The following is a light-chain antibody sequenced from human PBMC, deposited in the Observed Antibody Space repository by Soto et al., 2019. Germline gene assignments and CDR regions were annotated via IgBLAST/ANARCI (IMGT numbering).Light chain of an antibody. CDR2: GAS. CDR1: QSVSSN. CDR3: QQYNNWPLT. V-gene: IGKV3-15*01. J-gene: IGKJ4*01. Sequence: ETVMMQFPATLSVSQGERATLSCRASQSVSSNLAWYQQRPGQAPRLLIYGASTRATGVPARFSGSGSGTEFALTISSLQSEDFAVYYCQQYNNWPLTFGGGTKVDIK.